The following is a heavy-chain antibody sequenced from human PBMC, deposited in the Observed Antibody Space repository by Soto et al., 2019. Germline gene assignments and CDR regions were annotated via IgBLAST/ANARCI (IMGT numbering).Heavy chain of an antibody. V-gene: IGHV4-31*03. CDR3: ARDNRPRIGSGMDV. Sequence: QVQLQESGPGLVKPSQTLSLTCTVSGGSISSGGYYWSWIRQHPGKGLEWIGYIYYSGSTYYNPSLKRRFTISVDTSKNQFSLKLSSVTAADTAVYYCARDNRPRIGSGMDVWGQGTTVTVSS. J-gene: IGHJ6*02. CDR2: IYYSGST. CDR1: GGSISSGGYY.